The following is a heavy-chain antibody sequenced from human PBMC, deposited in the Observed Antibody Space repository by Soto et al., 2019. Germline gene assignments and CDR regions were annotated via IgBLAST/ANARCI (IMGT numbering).Heavy chain of an antibody. V-gene: IGHV4-34*01. CDR1: GGSFSGYY. CDR2: INHSGST. Sequence: QVQLQQWGAGLLKPSETLSLTCAVYGGSFSGYYWSWIRQPPGKGLEWIGEINHSGSTNYNPPLKSRVTIAGATSTHQFSLKLSSVTAADTAVYYCARGRRLLWFGEPQSYFDYWGQGTLVTVSS. D-gene: IGHD3-10*01. CDR3: ARGRRLLWFGEPQSYFDY. J-gene: IGHJ4*02.